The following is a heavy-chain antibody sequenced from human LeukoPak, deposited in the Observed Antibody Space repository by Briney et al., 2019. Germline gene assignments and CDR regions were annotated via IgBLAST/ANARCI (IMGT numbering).Heavy chain of an antibody. J-gene: IGHJ4*02. V-gene: IGHV3-23*01. CDR3: AKGLGFMPQFDY. CDR2: ISDDGRTT. CDR1: GFTFTTEA. D-gene: IGHD6-19*01. Sequence: GGSLRLSCAASGFTFTTEAMTWVRQAPGKGLEWVSTISDDGRTTYYADSVKGRFTTSRDNSKNIVYLQMNSLRAEDTAFYYCAKGLGFMPQFDYWGQGTLVAVSS.